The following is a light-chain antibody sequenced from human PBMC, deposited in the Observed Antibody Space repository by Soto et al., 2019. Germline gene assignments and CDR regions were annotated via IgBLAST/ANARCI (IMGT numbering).Light chain of an antibody. V-gene: IGLV2-8*01. CDR2: EVS. CDR3: SSYTSSSTV. CDR1: SSDVGGYNS. J-gene: IGLJ1*01. Sequence: QSALTQPPSASGSPGQSVTISCTGTSSDVGGYNSVSWCQQYPGKAPKLMIYEVSKRPSGVPDRFSGSKSGNTASLTISGLQAEDEADYYCSSYTSSSTVFGTGTKLTVL.